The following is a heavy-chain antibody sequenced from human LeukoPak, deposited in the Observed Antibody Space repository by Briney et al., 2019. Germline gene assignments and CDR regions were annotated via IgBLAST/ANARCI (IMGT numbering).Heavy chain of an antibody. Sequence: PPASVKVSCKASGYTFTRHYIHWVRQAPGQGLEWMGIMSPGGGSTSYPQKFQGRVTTTRDTSTSTVYMELSSLRSEDTAVYYCARDQVAGTYYFDHWGQGTLITVSS. J-gene: IGHJ4*02. D-gene: IGHD6-19*01. V-gene: IGHV1-46*01. CDR2: MSPGGGST. CDR1: GYTFTRHY. CDR3: ARDQVAGTYYFDH.